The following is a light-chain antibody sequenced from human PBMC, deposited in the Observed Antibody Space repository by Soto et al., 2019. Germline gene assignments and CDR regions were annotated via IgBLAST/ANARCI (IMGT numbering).Light chain of an antibody. J-gene: IGKJ5*01. CDR2: GAS. Sequence: EIVLTQSPGTLSLSPGERATLFCRASQSVSSSYLAWYQQKPGQAPRLLIYGASSRATGIPDRFSGSGSGRDFTLTISRLEPEDFAVYYCQQYGSSSTITFGQGTRLEIK. CDR1: QSVSSSY. V-gene: IGKV3-20*01. CDR3: QQYGSSSTIT.